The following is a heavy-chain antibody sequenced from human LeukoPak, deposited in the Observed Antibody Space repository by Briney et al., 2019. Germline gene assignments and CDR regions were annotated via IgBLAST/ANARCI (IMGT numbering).Heavy chain of an antibody. V-gene: IGHV3-74*01. CDR1: GFIFRRYD. D-gene: IGHD3-16*02. CDR3: ARGTAGYHSSYFDY. Sequence: GGSLRLSCAASGFIFRRYDMNWVRQAPGKGLVWVSRINSDGSATAYADSVKGRFTISRDNAENTLYLQMNSLRAEDTAVYYCARGTAGYHSSYFDYWGQGTLVTVSS. J-gene: IGHJ4*02. CDR2: INSDGSAT.